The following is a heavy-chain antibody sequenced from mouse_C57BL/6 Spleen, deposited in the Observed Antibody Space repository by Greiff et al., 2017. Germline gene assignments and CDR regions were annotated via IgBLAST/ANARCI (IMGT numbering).Heavy chain of an antibody. V-gene: IGHV5-17*01. Sequence: EVQLVESGGGLVKPGGSLKLSCAASGFTFSDYGMHWVRQAPEKGLEWVAYISSGSSTIYYADTVKGRFTSSRDNAKNTLCLQMTSLRSEYTAMYYCARGARTTPDYWGQGTTLTVSS. D-gene: IGHD2-12*01. J-gene: IGHJ2*01. CDR3: ARGARTTPDY. CDR2: ISSGSSTI. CDR1: GFTFSDYG.